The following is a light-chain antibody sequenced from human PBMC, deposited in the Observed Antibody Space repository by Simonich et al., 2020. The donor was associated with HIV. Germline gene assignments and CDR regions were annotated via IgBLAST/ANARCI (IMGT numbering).Light chain of an antibody. Sequence: DIVMTQSPDSLAVSLGERATINYKSSQSVLYSSNNKNYLAWYQQKPGQPPKLLINWASTRESGVPDRFSGSGSETDFSLTISSLQAEDVAVYYCQQYYSTPQTFGQGTKVEIK. V-gene: IGKV4-1*01. CDR1: QSVLYSSNNKNY. J-gene: IGKJ1*01. CDR2: WAS. CDR3: QQYYSTPQT.